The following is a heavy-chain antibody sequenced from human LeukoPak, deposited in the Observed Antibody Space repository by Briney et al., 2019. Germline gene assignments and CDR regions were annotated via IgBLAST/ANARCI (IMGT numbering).Heavy chain of an antibody. CDR2: IYYSGST. D-gene: IGHD5-18*01. V-gene: IGHV4-59*08. J-gene: IGHJ3*02. CDR3: ARLLNSYGQCGAFDI. Sequence: SETLSLTCTVSGVSISSYYWSWLRQPPGQGLVGIGYIYYSGSTNYNPSLKSRVTISVDTSKNQFSLKLSSVTAADTAVYYCARLLNSYGQCGAFDIWAKGQWSPSLQ. CDR1: GVSISSYY.